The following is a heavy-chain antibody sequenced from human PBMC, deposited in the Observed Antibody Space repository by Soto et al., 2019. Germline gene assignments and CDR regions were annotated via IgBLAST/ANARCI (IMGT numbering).Heavy chain of an antibody. CDR2: INHSGST. V-gene: IGHV4-34*01. CDR3: ARHGSITIFGVVIPWFDP. D-gene: IGHD3-3*01. CDR1: GGSFSGYY. J-gene: IGHJ5*02. Sequence: SETLSLTCAVYGGSFSGYYWSWIRQPPGKGLEWIGEINHSGSTNYNPSLKSRVTISVDTSKNQFSLKLSSVTAADTAVYYCARHGSITIFGVVIPWFDPWGQGTLVTVSS.